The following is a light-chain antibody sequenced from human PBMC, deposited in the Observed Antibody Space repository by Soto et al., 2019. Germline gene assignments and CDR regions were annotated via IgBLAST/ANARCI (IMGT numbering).Light chain of an antibody. V-gene: IGKV1-5*01. CDR3: QQYDYSRT. CDR2: DVS. J-gene: IGKJ1*01. Sequence: IKLTQSASTLSASLGDSVTITCRASQNIDTSLAWYQHKPGKAPKLLMFDVSNLESGVPSRFSGSGSGTEFTLTISSVHSDDFATYYCQQYDYSRTFGQGTKVDIK. CDR1: QNIDTS.